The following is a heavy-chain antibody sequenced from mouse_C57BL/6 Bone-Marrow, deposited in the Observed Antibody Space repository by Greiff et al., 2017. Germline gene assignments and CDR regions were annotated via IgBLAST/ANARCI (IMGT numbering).Heavy chain of an antibody. D-gene: IGHD2-4*01. CDR2: IYPRDGST. Sequence: VKLMESDAELVKPGASVKISCKVSGYTFTNYTIHWMKQRPDQGLEWIGYIYPRDGSTKYNEKFKGKATLTADKSSSTAYMQLNCLTSEDSAVYFCARDYDYDVGFAYWGQGTLVTVSA. CDR1: GYTFTNYT. CDR3: ARDYDYDVGFAY. V-gene: IGHV1-78*01. J-gene: IGHJ3*01.